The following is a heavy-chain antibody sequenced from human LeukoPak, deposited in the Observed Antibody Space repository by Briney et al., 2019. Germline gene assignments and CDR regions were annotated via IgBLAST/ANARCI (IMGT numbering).Heavy chain of an antibody. CDR1: GYSISSGYY. J-gene: IGHJ6*03. D-gene: IGHD5-18*01. Sequence: SETLSLTCTVSGYSISSGYYWGWIRQPPGKGLEWIGSIYHSGSTYYNPSLKSRVTISVDTSKNQFSLKLSSVTAADTAVYYCASPAMAFIDQGRYNYYYYMDVWGKGTTVTIAS. CDR3: ASPAMAFIDQGRYNYYYYMDV. CDR2: IYHSGST. V-gene: IGHV4-38-2*02.